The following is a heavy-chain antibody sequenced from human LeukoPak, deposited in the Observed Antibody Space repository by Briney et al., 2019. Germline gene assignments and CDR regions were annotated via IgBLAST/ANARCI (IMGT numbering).Heavy chain of an antibody. J-gene: IGHJ4*02. Sequence: GGSLRLPCAASGFTFSDYYMSWIRQAPGKGLEWVSYISSSGSTIYYADSVEGRFTISRDNAKNSLYLQMNSLRAEDTAVYYCARDRNPYDSSGYFDYWGQGTLVTVSS. CDR2: ISSSGSTI. CDR1: GFTFSDYY. V-gene: IGHV3-11*04. D-gene: IGHD3-22*01. CDR3: ARDRNPYDSSGYFDY.